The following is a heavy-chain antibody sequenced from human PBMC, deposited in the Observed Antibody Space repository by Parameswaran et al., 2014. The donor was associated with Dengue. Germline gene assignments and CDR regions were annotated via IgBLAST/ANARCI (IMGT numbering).Heavy chain of an antibody. CDR3: ARVVRGQDDYYYYGMDV. J-gene: IGHJ6*02. V-gene: IGHV3-53*01. Sequence: WICQPPGKGLEWVSVIYSGGSTYYADSVKGRFTISRDNSKNTLYLQMNSLRAEDTAVYYCARVVRGQDDYYYYGMDVWGQGTTVTVSS. D-gene: IGHD3-10*01. CDR2: IYSGGST.